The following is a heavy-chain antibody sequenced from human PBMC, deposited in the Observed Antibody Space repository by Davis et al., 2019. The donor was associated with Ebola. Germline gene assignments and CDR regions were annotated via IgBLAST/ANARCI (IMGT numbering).Heavy chain of an antibody. CDR2: INHSGST. CDR3: ARGQDYGDY. V-gene: IGHV4-34*01. Sequence: PSETLSLTCAVYGGSFSGYYWSWIRQPPGKGLEWIGEINHSGSTNYNPSLKSRVTISVDTSKNQFSLKLSSVTAADTAVYYCARGQDYGDYWGQGTLVTVSS. J-gene: IGHJ4*02. CDR1: GGSFSGYY.